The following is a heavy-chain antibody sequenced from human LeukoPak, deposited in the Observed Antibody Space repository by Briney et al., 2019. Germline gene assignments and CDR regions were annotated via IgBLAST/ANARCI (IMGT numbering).Heavy chain of an antibody. CDR1: GFTFSSYA. CDR3: AKTTTYDILTGYNYFDY. CDR2: ISGSVGST. J-gene: IGHJ4*02. D-gene: IGHD3-9*01. V-gene: IGHV3-23*01. Sequence: RGSLRLSFAPSGFTFSSYAMSSVRQAPGKGLGWVSAISGSVGSTYYADSVKGRFTISRDNSKNTLYLQMNSLRAEDTAVYYCAKTTTYDILTGYNYFDYWGQGTLVTVSS.